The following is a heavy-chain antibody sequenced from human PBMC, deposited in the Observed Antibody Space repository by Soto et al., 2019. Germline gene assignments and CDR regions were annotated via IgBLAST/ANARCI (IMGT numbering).Heavy chain of an antibody. J-gene: IGHJ5*02. CDR3: ARVPRLRRAGGSWFDP. D-gene: IGHD4-17*01. CDR1: GGSISSGDYY. CDR2: IYYSGST. Sequence: QVQLQESGPGLVKPSQTLSLTCTVSGGSISSGDYYWSWIRQPPGKGLEWIGYIYYSGSTYYNPSLKSRVTISVDTSKNQFSLTLSYVTAADTAVYYCARVPRLRRAGGSWFDPWGQGTLVTVSS. V-gene: IGHV4-30-4*01.